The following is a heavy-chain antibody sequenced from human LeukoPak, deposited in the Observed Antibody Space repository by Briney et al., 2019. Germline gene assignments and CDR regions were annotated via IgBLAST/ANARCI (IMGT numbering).Heavy chain of an antibody. Sequence: GGSLRLSCAASGFTFSSYAMSWVRRAPGKGLEGFSAISGSGGSTYYADSVKGRFTISRDNSKNTLYLQMNSLRAEDTAVYYCAKEVTMVRGVMMAYFDYWGQGTLVTVSS. V-gene: IGHV3-23*01. CDR3: AKEVTMVRGVMMAYFDY. CDR2: ISGSGGST. J-gene: IGHJ4*02. D-gene: IGHD3-10*01. CDR1: GFTFSSYA.